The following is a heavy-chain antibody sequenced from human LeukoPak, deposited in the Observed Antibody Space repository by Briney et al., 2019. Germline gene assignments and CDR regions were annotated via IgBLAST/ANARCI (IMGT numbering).Heavy chain of an antibody. J-gene: IGHJ4*02. Sequence: SETLSLTCTVSGGSISSYYWSWIRQPPGKGLEWIGYIYYSGSTNYNPSLKSRVTISVDTSKNQFSLKLSSVTAADTAVYYCARTRGAAAIDYWGQGTLVTVSS. D-gene: IGHD6-13*01. CDR3: ARTRGAAAIDY. CDR2: IYYSGST. V-gene: IGHV4-59*01. CDR1: GGSISSYY.